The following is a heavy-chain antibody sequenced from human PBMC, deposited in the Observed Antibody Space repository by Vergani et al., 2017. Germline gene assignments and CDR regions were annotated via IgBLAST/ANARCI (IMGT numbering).Heavy chain of an antibody. J-gene: IGHJ4*02. CDR2: IWYDGSNK. D-gene: IGHD6-13*01. Sequence: QVQLVESGGGVVQPGRSLRLSCAASGFTFSSYGMHWVRQAPGKGLEWVAVIWYDGSNKYYADSVKGRFTISRDNSKNTLYLKMNSLRAEDTAVYYCAASSIAAAGRKFFDYWGQGTLVTVSS. V-gene: IGHV3-33*01. CDR3: AASSIAAAGRKFFDY. CDR1: GFTFSSYG.